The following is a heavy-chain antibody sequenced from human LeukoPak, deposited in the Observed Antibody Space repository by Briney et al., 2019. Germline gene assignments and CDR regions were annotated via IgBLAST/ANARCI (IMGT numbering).Heavy chain of an antibody. D-gene: IGHD3-16*01. CDR2: IYYSGST. CDR3: ARDGRFRYFDL. V-gene: IGHV4-59*12. Sequence: SETLSLTCTVSGGSIRSYYWSWIRPPPGKGLEWIGYIYYSGSTNYNPSLKRRVTISVDTSKNQFSLKLSSVTAAGTGVYYCARDGRFRYFDLWGRGTLVTVSS. J-gene: IGHJ2*01. CDR1: GGSIRSYY.